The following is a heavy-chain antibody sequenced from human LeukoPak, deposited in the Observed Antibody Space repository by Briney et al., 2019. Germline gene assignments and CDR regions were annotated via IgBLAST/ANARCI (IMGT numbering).Heavy chain of an antibody. Sequence: PSKTLSLTCAVYGGSFGGYYWSWIRQPPGKGLEWIGEINHSGSTNYNPSLKSRVTISVDTSKNQFSLKLSSVTAADTAVYYCARGSDYDYVWGSYRPKKTIDYWGQGTLVTVSS. D-gene: IGHD3-16*02. CDR3: ARGSDYDYVWGSYRPKKTIDY. CDR2: INHSGST. V-gene: IGHV4-34*01. J-gene: IGHJ4*02. CDR1: GGSFGGYY.